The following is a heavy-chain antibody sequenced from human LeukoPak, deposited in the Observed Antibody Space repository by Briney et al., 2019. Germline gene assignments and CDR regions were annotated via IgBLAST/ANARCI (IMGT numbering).Heavy chain of an antibody. CDR2: INAGNGNT. J-gene: IGHJ5*02. D-gene: IGHD3-10*01. CDR3: ATDGAVKYGSGGFDP. Sequence: ASLKVSCKASGYTFTSYAMHWVRQAPGQRLEWMGWINAGNGNTKYPQTFQGRVTITRDTSASTAYMELSSVRSEDTAVYYCATDGAVKYGSGGFDPWGQGALVTVSS. CDR1: GYTFTSYA. V-gene: IGHV1-3*01.